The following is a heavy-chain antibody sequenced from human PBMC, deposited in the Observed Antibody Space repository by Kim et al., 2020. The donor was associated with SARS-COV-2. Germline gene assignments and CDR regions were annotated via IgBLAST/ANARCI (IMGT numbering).Heavy chain of an antibody. CDR3: ARDDSLGGSYSLNCMDV. Sequence: KGRFTISRDNSKNTLYLQMGSRRAEDMAVYYCARDDSLGGSYSLNCMDVWGQGTTVTVSS. V-gene: IGHV3-64*01. J-gene: IGHJ6*02. D-gene: IGHD1-26*01.